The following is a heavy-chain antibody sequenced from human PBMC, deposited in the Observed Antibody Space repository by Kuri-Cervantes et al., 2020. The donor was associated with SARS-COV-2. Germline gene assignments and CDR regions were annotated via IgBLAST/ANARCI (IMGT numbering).Heavy chain of an antibody. CDR2: MYYSGST. J-gene: IGHJ5*02. CDR3: VQLQHYNWFDP. Sequence: SETLSLTCTVSGGSISDYYWSWIRQPPGKGLEWVGHMYYSGSTNYNPSLKSRLTISMDTSKNQFSLKLTSVTAADTAIYYRVQLQHYNWFDPWGQGTLVTVSS. CDR1: GGSISDYY. V-gene: IGHV4-59*08. D-gene: IGHD4-11*01.